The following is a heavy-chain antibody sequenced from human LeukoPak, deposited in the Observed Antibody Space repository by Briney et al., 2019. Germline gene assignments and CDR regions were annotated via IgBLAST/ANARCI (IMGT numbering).Heavy chain of an antibody. CDR3: ARDPHSSGWFD. V-gene: IGHV3-30-3*01. CDR1: GFTFSSYA. Sequence: GGSLRLSCAASGFTFSSYAMHWVRQAPGKGLEWVAVISYDGSNKYYADSVKGRFTISRDNAQNSLYLQMNSLRVEDTAVYYCARDPHSSGWFDWGLGTLVTVSS. CDR2: ISYDGSNK. J-gene: IGHJ4*02. D-gene: IGHD6-19*01.